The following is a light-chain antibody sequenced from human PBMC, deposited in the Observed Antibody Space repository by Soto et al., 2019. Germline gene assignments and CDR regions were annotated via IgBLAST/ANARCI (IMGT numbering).Light chain of an antibody. CDR2: FAS. J-gene: IGKJ4*01. V-gene: IGKV1-39*01. CDR1: QSIGNY. CDR3: QQTYNTPLT. Sequence: DIQMIQSPSSLSASVGDRVTITCRASQSIGNYLNWYQQKPGKAPKLLIDFASTLQSGVPSRFSGSGSGTDFILTITSLRPADFATYYCQQTYNTPLTFGGGTKVDIK.